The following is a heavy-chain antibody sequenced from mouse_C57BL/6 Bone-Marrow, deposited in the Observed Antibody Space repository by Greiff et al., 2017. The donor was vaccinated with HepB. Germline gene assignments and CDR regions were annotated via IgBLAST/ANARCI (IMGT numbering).Heavy chain of an antibody. J-gene: IGHJ2*01. V-gene: IGHV5-6*01. CDR3: ARQREKVDY. CDR1: GFTFSSYG. CDR2: ISSGGSYT. Sequence: EVMLVESGGDLVKPGGSLKLSCAASGFTFSSYGMSWVRQTPDKRLEWVATISSGGSYTYYPDSVKGRFTISRDNAKNTLYLQMSSLKSEDTAMYYCARQREKVDYWGQGTTLTVSS.